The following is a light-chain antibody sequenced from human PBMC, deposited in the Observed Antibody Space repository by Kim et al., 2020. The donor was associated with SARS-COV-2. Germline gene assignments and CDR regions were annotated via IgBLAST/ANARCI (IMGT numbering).Light chain of an antibody. Sequence: SYELTQPPSVSVAPGKTARITCGGNNIGSKSVHWYQQKPGQAPVLVIYYDSDRPSGIPERFSGSNSGNTATLTISRVEAGDEADYYCQVWDSSTCFGTGTKSPS. CDR2: YDS. V-gene: IGLV3-21*04. J-gene: IGLJ1*01. CDR3: QVWDSSTC. CDR1: NIGSKS.